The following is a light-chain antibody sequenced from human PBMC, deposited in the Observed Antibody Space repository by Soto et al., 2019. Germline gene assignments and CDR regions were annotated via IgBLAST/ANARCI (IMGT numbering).Light chain of an antibody. Sequence: QSALTQPASVSGSPGQSITISCTGTSSDVGSNNLVSWYQHHAGKAPKVMIYEGTKRPSGVSNRFSGSKSGNTASLTISGLQAEDEADYYCCSYAGGSAFVVFGGGTMLTVL. CDR1: SSDVGSNNL. J-gene: IGLJ2*01. CDR2: EGT. V-gene: IGLV2-23*03. CDR3: CSYAGGSAFVV.